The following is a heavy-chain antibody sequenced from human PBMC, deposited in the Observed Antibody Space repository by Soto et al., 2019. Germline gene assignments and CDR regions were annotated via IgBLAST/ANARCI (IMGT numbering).Heavy chain of an antibody. D-gene: IGHD2-2*02. J-gene: IGHJ4*02. V-gene: IGHV3-23*01. CDR2: ISGSGGST. CDR3: AKGYCSSTSCYTPPDY. Sequence: EVQLLESGGGLVQPGGSLRLSCAASGFTFSSYAMSWVRQAPGKGLEWVSAISGSGGSTYYADSVKGRFTISRDNSKNKLYLQMNSLRAEDTAVYYCAKGYCSSTSCYTPPDYWGQGTLVTVSS. CDR1: GFTFSSYA.